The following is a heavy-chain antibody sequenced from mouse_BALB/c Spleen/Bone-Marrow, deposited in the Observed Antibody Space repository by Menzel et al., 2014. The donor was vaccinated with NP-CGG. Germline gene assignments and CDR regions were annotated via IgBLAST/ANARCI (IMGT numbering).Heavy chain of an antibody. J-gene: IGHJ4*01. Sequence: QVQLQQSGAELVRPGASVKLSCKASGYTFTSYWINWVKQRPGQGLEWIGNIYPSDSYTNYNQKFKDKATLTVDKSSSTAYMQLSSLTSEDSAVYFCTRAGNYGNYYAMDYWGQGTSVTVSS. V-gene: IGHV1-69*02. CDR1: GYTFTSYW. CDR2: IYPSDSYT. CDR3: TRAGNYGNYYAMDY. D-gene: IGHD2-1*01.